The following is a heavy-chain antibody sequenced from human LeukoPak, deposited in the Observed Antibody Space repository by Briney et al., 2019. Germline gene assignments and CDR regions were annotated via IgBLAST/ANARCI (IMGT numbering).Heavy chain of an antibody. J-gene: IGHJ4*02. CDR2: ISGSSSYI. CDR3: ARDEYDDY. V-gene: IGHV3-21*01. Sequence: PGGSLRLSCAASGSTFSSYSMNWVRQAPGKGLEWVSSISGSSSYIYYADSVKGRFTISRDNAKNSLYLQMNSLRAEDTAVYYCARDEYDDYWGQGTLVTVSS. CDR1: GSTFSSYS. D-gene: IGHD2/OR15-2a*01.